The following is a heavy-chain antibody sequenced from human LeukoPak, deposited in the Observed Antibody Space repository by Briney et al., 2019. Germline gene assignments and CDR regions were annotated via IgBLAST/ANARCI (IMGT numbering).Heavy chain of an antibody. CDR2: IYHSGST. D-gene: IGHD3-10*01. V-gene: IGHV4-30-2*01. CDR1: GGSISSGGYS. J-gene: IGHJ6*02. CDR3: ARAVGSGSYYNGYYYGMDV. Sequence: SQTLSLTCAVSGGSISSGGYSWSWIRQPPGQGLEWIGYIYHSGSTYYNPSLKSRVTISVDRSKNQFSLKLSSVTAADTAVYYCARAVGSGSYYNGYYYGMDVWGQGTTVTVSS.